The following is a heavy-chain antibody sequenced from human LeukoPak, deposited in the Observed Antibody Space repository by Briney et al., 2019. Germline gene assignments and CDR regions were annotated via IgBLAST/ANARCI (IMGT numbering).Heavy chain of an antibody. CDR3: ARPSVSLQNWFDP. J-gene: IGHJ5*02. D-gene: IGHD4-11*01. CDR2: ITNSGNSK. CDR1: EFTFSSYS. V-gene: IGHV3-48*01. Sequence: GGSLRLSCAASEFTFSSYSMNWVRQAPGKGLEWVSYITNSGNSKSYADSVKGRFTISRDNSKNTLYLQMNSLRAEDTAVYYCARPSVSLQNWFDPWGQGTLVTVSS.